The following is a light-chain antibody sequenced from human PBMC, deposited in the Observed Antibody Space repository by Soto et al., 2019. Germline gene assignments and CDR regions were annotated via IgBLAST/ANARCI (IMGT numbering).Light chain of an antibody. V-gene: IGKV1-33*01. Sequence: DIQMTQSPSSLSASVGDRVTITCQASQNINNYLNWYQQKPGTAPKLLIYDASNLEAGVPSRFRGSGSGTDFTFTISRLQPEDIATYYCQQYENLTTFGQGTRLEIK. CDR3: QQYENLTT. J-gene: IGKJ5*01. CDR1: QNINNY. CDR2: DAS.